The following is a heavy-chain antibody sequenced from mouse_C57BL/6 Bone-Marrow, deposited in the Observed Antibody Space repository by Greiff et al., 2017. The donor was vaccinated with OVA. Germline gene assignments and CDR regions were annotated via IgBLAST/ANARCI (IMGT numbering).Heavy chain of an antibody. V-gene: IGHV1-9*01. Sequence: VQLQQSGAELMKPGASVKLSCKATGYTFTGYWMAWVKQRPGHGLEWIGEIFPGSGCTNYNEKFKGKATFTADTSSNTAYMQLSSLTTEDSAIYYCARSRWGTDFDYWGQGTTLTVSS. CDR1: GYTFTGYW. CDR2: IFPGSGCT. D-gene: IGHD2-3*01. CDR3: ARSRWGTDFDY. J-gene: IGHJ2*01.